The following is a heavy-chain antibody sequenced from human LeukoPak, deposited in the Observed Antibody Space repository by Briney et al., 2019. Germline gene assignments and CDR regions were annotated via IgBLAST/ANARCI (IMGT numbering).Heavy chain of an antibody. Sequence: SETLSLTCTVSGGSISSYYWXXXXXPXGXXLXWIXYIYYSGSTNYNPSLKSRVTXXVDTSKNQFSLKLSSVTAADTAVYYCARERAAEYYFDYWGQGTLVTVSS. CDR2: IYYSGST. V-gene: IGHV4-59*01. CDR3: ARERAAEYYFDY. CDR1: GGSISSYY. J-gene: IGHJ4*02. D-gene: IGHD6-13*01.